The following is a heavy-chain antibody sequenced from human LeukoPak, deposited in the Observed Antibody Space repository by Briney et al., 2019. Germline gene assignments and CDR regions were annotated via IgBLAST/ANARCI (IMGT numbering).Heavy chain of an antibody. Sequence: PSETLSLTCAVYGGSFSGYYWSWIRQPPGKGLEWIGEINHSGSTNYNPSLKSRVTMSVDTSKNQFSLKLSSVTAVDTAVYYCARKEGHQNVFDYWGQGTLVTVSS. CDR3: ARKEGHQNVFDY. J-gene: IGHJ4*02. D-gene: IGHD1-1*01. CDR1: GGSFSGYY. V-gene: IGHV4-34*01. CDR2: INHSGST.